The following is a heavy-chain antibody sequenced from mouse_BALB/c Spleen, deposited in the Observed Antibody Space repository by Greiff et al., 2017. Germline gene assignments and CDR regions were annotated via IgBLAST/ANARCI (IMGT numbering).Heavy chain of an antibody. Sequence: VKVVESGPGLVAPSQSLSITCTVSGFSLTSYGVSWVRQPPGKGLEWLGVIWGDGSTNYHSALISRLSISKDNSKSQVFLKLNSLQTDDTATYYCAKQGVRRVYYAMDYWGQGTSVTVSS. D-gene: IGHD2-14*01. CDR3: AKQGVRRVYYAMDY. J-gene: IGHJ4*01. CDR1: GFSLTSYG. V-gene: IGHV2-3*01. CDR2: IWGDGST.